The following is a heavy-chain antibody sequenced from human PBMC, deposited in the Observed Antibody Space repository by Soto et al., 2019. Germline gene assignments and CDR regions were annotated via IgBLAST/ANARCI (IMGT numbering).Heavy chain of an antibody. D-gene: IGHD3-22*01. CDR1: GFTFSSYA. CDR2: ISYDGSNK. V-gene: IGHV3-30-3*01. Sequence: QVQLVESGGGVVQPGRSLRLSCAASGFTFSSYAMHWVRQAPGKGLEWVAVISYDGSNKYYADSVKGRFTVSRDNSKNTPYLQMNSLGAEDTAVYYCARDDGIGYYYSNYDYGMDVWGQGTTVTVSS. J-gene: IGHJ6*02. CDR3: ARDDGIGYYYSNYDYGMDV.